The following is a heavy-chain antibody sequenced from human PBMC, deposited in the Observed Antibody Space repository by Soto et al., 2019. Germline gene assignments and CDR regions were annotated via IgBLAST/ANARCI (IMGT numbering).Heavy chain of an antibody. D-gene: IGHD6-19*01. CDR1: GFTFNSYS. CDR2: ISSSSSYI. V-gene: IGHV3-21*01. Sequence: EVQLVESGGSLVKPGGSLRLSCAASGFTFNSYSMNWVRQAPWKGLEWVSSISSSSSYIYYADSVKGRFTISRDNAKNSLYLQMNSLRAEDTAVYYCAREDRGVGWVFDYWGQGTLVTVSS. J-gene: IGHJ4*02. CDR3: AREDRGVGWVFDY.